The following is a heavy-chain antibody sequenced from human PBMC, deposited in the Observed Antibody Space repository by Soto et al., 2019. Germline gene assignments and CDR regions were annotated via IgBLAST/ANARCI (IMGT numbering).Heavy chain of an antibody. Sequence: ASVKVSCKGSGYTYNFYGITWVRQARGQGLEWMGWISGFNGNTNYAADLQGRVTMTTDTSTSTAYMELRGLRSDDTAVYYCARIGVSSGHESPDFDSWGQGTLVTVSS. V-gene: IGHV1-18*01. D-gene: IGHD3-16*01. CDR1: GYTYNFYG. CDR3: ARIGVSSGHESPDFDS. J-gene: IGHJ4*02. CDR2: ISGFNGNT.